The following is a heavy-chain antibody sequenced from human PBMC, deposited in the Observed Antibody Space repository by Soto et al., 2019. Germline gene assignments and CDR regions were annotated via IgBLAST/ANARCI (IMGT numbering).Heavy chain of an antibody. CDR3: ASQIAVAGTWRDY. V-gene: IGHV1-69*02. D-gene: IGHD6-19*01. CDR1: GGTFSSYT. J-gene: IGHJ4*02. Sequence: SVKVSCKASGGTFSSYTISWVRQAPGQGLEWMGRIIPILGIANYAQKFQGRVTITADKSTSTAYMELSSLRSEDTAVYYCASQIAVAGTWRDYWGQGTLVTVSS. CDR2: IIPILGIA.